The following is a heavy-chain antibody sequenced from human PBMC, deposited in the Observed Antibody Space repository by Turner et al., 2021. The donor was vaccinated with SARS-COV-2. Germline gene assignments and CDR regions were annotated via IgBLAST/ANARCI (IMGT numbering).Heavy chain of an antibody. Sequence: QVQLVESGGGVVQPGRSLTLSCAASGFTFSSYGMHWVRQAPGKGLEWVALISYDGINKYYADSVKGRFTISRDNSKNTLYLQMNSLRAEDTAVYYCARANWGNYYYGMDVWGQGTTVTVSS. J-gene: IGHJ6*02. CDR3: ARANWGNYYYGMDV. CDR1: GFTFSSYG. V-gene: IGHV3-30*03. D-gene: IGHD7-27*01. CDR2: ISYDGINK.